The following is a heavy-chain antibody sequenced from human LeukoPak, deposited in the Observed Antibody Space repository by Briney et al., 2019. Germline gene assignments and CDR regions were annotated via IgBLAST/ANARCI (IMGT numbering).Heavy chain of an antibody. CDR3: ARAQGGIVLYYFDY. V-gene: IGHV1-2*02. Sequence: ASVKVSCKASGYTFTGYYMHWVRQAPGQGLEWMGWINPNSGGTNYAQKFQGRVNMTRDTSISTAYMELSRLRSDDTAVYYCARAQGGIVLYYFDYWGQGTLVTVSS. J-gene: IGHJ4*02. CDR2: INPNSGGT. D-gene: IGHD1-26*01. CDR1: GYTFTGYY.